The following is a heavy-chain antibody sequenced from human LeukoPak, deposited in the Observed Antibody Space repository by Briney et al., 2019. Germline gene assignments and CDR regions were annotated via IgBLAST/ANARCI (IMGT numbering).Heavy chain of an antibody. D-gene: IGHD6-13*01. CDR3: ARVTFRQVAAVDY. CDR1: GFTFSSYS. V-gene: IGHV3-21*01. J-gene: IGHJ4*02. CDR2: ISSSSYI. Sequence: GALRLSCAASGFTFSSYSMNWVRQAPGKGLEWVSSISSSSYIYYADSVKGRFTISRDNAKNSLYLQMNSLRAEDTAVYYCARVTFRQVAAVDYWGQGTLVTVSS.